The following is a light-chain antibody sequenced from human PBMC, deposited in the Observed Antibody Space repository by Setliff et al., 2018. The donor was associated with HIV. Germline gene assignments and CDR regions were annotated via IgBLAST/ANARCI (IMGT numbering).Light chain of an antibody. J-gene: IGLJ1*01. CDR2: SNN. V-gene: IGLV1-44*01. CDR3: ASWDDSLNGQV. CDR1: SSNIRTNA. Sequence: QSVLTQPPSTSGTPGQRVTISCSGSSSNIRTNAVNWYQQLSGTAPKLLIYSNNQRPSGVPDRFSGSKSGTSASLAISGLQSEDEAEYYCASWDDSLNGQVFGTGTKVTVL.